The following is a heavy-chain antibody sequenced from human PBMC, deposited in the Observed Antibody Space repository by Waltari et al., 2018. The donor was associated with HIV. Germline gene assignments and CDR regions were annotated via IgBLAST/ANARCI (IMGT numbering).Heavy chain of an antibody. J-gene: IGHJ4*02. CDR3: ARGRRFLESSFDY. Sequence: QVQLVQSGAEVKKPGASVKVSCKASGYTFTSYAMHWVRQAPGQRLEWMGWINAGNGNTKYSQKFQGRVTITRDTSASTAYMELSSLRSEDTAVYYCARGRRFLESSFDYWGQGTLVTVSS. CDR1: GYTFTSYA. D-gene: IGHD3-3*01. CDR2: INAGNGNT. V-gene: IGHV1-3*01.